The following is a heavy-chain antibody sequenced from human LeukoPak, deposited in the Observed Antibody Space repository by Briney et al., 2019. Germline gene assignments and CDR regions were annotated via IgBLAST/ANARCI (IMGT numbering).Heavy chain of an antibody. V-gene: IGHV4-30-4*01. D-gene: IGHD2-21*02. Sequence: SETLSLTCIVSGGSISSGDYYWSWIRQPPGKGLEWIGYIYYSGSTYYNPSLKSRVTISVDTSKNQFSLKLSSVTAADTAVYYCAREKAAYCGGDCHSFDYWGQGTLVTVSS. CDR1: GGSISSGDYY. CDR3: AREKAAYCGGDCHSFDY. J-gene: IGHJ4*02. CDR2: IYYSGST.